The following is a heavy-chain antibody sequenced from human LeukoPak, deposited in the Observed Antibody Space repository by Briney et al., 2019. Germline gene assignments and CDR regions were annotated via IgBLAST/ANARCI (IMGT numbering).Heavy chain of an antibody. J-gene: IGHJ3*02. Sequence: PGGSLRLSCAASGFTFSSYAMSWVRQAPGKGLEWVSAISGSGGSTYYADSVKGRFTISRDNSKNTLYLQMNSLRAEDTAVYYCAKDYGESNFVKSYDAFDIWGQGTMVTVSS. CDR3: AKDYGESNFVKSYDAFDI. V-gene: IGHV3-23*01. D-gene: IGHD3-10*01. CDR1: GFTFSSYA. CDR2: ISGSGGST.